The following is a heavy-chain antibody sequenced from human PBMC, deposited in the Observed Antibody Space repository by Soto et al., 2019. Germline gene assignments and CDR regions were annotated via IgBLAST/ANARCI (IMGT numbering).Heavy chain of an antibody. Sequence: SETLSLTCTVSGGSISSSSYYWGWIRQPPGKGLEWIGNIYYSGSTYYNPSLKSRVTISVDTSKNQFSLKLSSVTAADTAVYYCARGGQQRTYNWFDPWGQGTLVIVSS. D-gene: IGHD6-13*01. CDR3: ARGGQQRTYNWFDP. J-gene: IGHJ5*02. V-gene: IGHV4-39*07. CDR2: IYYSGST. CDR1: GGSISSSSYY.